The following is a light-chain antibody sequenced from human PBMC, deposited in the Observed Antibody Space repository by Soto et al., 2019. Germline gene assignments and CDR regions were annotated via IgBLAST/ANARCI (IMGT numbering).Light chain of an antibody. CDR3: QQRYNWLQIT. CDR2: DTA. CDR1: QSVRSY. Sequence: EIVLTQSPATLSLSPGERATLSCRASQSVRSYLAWYQQKPGQAPRLLIYDTAVSATGIPPRFSGSGSETDFTLTISSLEPEDFAVYYCQQRYNWLQITFGQGTRLEIK. J-gene: IGKJ5*01. V-gene: IGKV3-11*01.